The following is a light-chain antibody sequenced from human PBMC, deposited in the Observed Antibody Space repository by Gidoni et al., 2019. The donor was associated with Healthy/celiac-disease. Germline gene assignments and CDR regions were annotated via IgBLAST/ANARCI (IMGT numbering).Light chain of an antibody. J-gene: IGKJ1*01. CDR3: RQYYSTPRT. Sequence: DIVMTQSPDSLAVSLGERATINCKSSQSVLYSSNNKNYLAWYQQKPGQPPKLLIYSASTRESGVPDRFSGSGSGTDFTLTISSLQAEDVAVYYCRQYYSTPRTFGQGTKVEIK. CDR2: SAS. V-gene: IGKV4-1*01. CDR1: QSVLYSSNNKNY.